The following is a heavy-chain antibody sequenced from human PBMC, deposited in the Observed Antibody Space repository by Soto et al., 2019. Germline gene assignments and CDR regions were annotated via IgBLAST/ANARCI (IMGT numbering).Heavy chain of an antibody. D-gene: IGHD3-22*01. CDR1: GGSISSYH. Sequence: SETLSLTCTVSGGSISSYHWSWIRQPAGKGLEWVGRIYTSGSTNYNPSLKSRVTMSVDTSKNQFSLKLSYVTAAETAVYYCAREMNYYDSSGYPVGPYYFDYWGQGTLVTVSS. V-gene: IGHV4-4*07. J-gene: IGHJ4*02. CDR2: IYTSGST. CDR3: AREMNYYDSSGYPVGPYYFDY.